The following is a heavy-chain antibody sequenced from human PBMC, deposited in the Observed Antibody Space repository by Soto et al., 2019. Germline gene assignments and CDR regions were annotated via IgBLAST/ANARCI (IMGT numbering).Heavy chain of an antibody. CDR1: GFTFSNAW. J-gene: IGHJ5*02. CDR3: TFSVAGKVDH. V-gene: IGHV3-15*07. D-gene: IGHD6-19*01. Sequence: EVQLVESGGDLVKPGGSLRLSCAATGFTFSNAWMNWVRQPPGKGLEWVGRIKSKSAGWATDYSLPVKGRFVVSRDDSNNMLYLQMNSLKTDDTDVYYCTFSVAGKVDHWGQGTLVTVSS. CDR2: IKSKSAGWAT.